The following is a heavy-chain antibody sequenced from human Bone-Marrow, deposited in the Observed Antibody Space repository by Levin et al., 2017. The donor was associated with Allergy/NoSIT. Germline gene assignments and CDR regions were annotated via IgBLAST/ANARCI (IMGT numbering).Heavy chain of an antibody. Sequence: SFAASGFTFSSYGMHWVRQAPGKGLEWVAVIWYDGSNKYYADSVKGRFTISRDNSKNTLYLQMNSLRAEDTAVYYCARDPRGYSYGYGDYWGQGTLVTVSS. D-gene: IGHD5-18*01. CDR3: ARDPRGYSYGYGDY. CDR2: IWYDGSNK. CDR1: GFTFSSYG. J-gene: IGHJ4*02. V-gene: IGHV3-33*01.